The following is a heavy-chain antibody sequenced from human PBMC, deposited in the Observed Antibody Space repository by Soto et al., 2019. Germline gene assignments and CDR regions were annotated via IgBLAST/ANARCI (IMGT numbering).Heavy chain of an antibody. CDR1: GFTFSSYA. CDR3: AKGYGSGTHDYYYYMDV. D-gene: IGHD3-10*01. Sequence: HPGGSLRLSCAASGFTFSSYAMHWVRQAPGKGLEWVAVISYDGSNKYYADSVKGRFTISRDNSKNTLYLQMNSLRAEDTAVYYCAKGYGSGTHDYYYYMDVWGKGTTVTVSS. J-gene: IGHJ6*03. V-gene: IGHV3-30-3*01. CDR2: ISYDGSNK.